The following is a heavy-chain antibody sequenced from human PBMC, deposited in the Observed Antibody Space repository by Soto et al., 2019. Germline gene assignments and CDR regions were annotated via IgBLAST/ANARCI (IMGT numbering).Heavy chain of an antibody. CDR3: ARAPADYCSGGSCYSGYRAYYFDY. CDR1: GCSISSYY. CDR2: IYYSGST. Sequence: SETLSLTCTVSGCSISSYYWSWIRQPPGKGLEWIGYIYYSGSTNYNPSLKSRVTISVDTSKNQFSLKLSSVTAADTAVYYCARAPADYCSGGSCYSGYRAYYFDYWGQGTLVTVSS. D-gene: IGHD2-15*01. V-gene: IGHV4-59*08. J-gene: IGHJ4*02.